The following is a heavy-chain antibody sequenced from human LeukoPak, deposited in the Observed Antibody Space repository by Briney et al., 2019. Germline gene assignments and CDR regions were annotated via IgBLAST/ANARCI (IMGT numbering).Heavy chain of an antibody. J-gene: IGHJ3*02. CDR2: ISYDGSNK. V-gene: IGHV3-30-3*01. D-gene: IGHD3-10*01. CDR1: GFTFSSYA. CDR3: AREGASGAFDI. Sequence: PGGSLRLSCAASGFTFSSYAIHWVRQAPGKGLEWVAVISYDGSNKYYADSVKGRFTISRDNSKNTLYLQMNSLRAEDTAVYYCAREGASGAFDIWGQGTMVTVSS.